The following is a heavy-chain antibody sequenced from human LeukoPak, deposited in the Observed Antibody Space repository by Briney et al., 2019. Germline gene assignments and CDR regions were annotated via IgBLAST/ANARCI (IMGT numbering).Heavy chain of an antibody. J-gene: IGHJ4*02. CDR1: GFTFSSYG. D-gene: IGHD3-10*01. Sequence: PGGSLRLSCAASGFTFSSYGMHWVRQAPGKGLEWVAFIRYDGSNKYYADSVKGRFTISRDNSKNTLYLQMNSLRAEDTAVYYCAKPLLSSGSMPSYWGQGTPVTVSS. CDR2: IRYDGSNK. V-gene: IGHV3-30*02. CDR3: AKPLLSSGSMPSY.